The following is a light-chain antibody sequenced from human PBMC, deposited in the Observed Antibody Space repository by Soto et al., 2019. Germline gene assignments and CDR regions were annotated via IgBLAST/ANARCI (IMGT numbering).Light chain of an antibody. CDR3: YSFTCTTGAV. J-gene: IGLJ1*01. V-gene: IGLV2-14*01. CDR1: SSDVGASNY. Sequence: QSALTEPASVSGSLGQSITIPCTGTSSDVGASNYVSWDKQQPGEAPKLMISEVSNRPSGVSNRFSGSKSGDTASLIISGPRAEDEAEYYCYSFTCTTGAVLGTCTKAT. CDR2: EVS.